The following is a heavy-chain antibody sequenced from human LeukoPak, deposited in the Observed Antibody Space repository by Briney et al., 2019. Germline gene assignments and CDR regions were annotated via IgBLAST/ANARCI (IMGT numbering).Heavy chain of an antibody. Sequence: GGSLRLSCAASGFTFSNYAMHWVRQAPGKGLEWVAVISYDGRNQYYADSVKGRFTVSRDNSKNTLYLQMNSLRAEDTAVYYCAKELPDQPIITIDYWGQGTLVTVSS. CDR3: AKELPDQPIITIDY. J-gene: IGHJ4*02. CDR2: ISYDGRNQ. CDR1: GFTFSNYA. V-gene: IGHV3-30*04. D-gene: IGHD3-9*01.